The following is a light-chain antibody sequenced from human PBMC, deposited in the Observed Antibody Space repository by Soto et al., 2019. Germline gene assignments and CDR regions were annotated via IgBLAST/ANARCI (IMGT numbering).Light chain of an antibody. V-gene: IGKV4-1*01. CDR3: QQYYSTPPWT. J-gene: IGKJ1*01. Sequence: DIVMTQSPDSLAVSLGERVTINCKSSQSVLYSSNNKNYLAWYQQKPGQPPKLLIYWASTRESGVPDRFSGSGSGTDFTITISSLQAEDVAVYYCQQYYSTPPWTFGQGTKVEIK. CDR2: WAS. CDR1: QSVLYSSNNKNY.